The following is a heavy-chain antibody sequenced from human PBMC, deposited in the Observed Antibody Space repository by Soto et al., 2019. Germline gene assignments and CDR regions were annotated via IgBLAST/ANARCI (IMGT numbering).Heavy chain of an antibody. Sequence: PSETLSLTCAVYGGSFSGYYWTWIRQPPGKGLEWIGSIYYSGNTCYNPSLKSRVTISVDTSKNQFSLKLTSLTAADTAVYYCARDKITGLFDYWGQGTLVTVSS. CDR2: IYYSGNT. J-gene: IGHJ4*02. D-gene: IGHD2-8*02. V-gene: IGHV4-34*01. CDR3: ARDKITGLFDY. CDR1: GGSFSGYY.